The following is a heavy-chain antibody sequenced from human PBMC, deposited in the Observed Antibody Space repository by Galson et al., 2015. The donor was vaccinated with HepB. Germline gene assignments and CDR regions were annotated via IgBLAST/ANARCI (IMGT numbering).Heavy chain of an antibody. D-gene: IGHD5-18*01. V-gene: IGHV3-33*01. Sequence: SLRLSCAASGFGFSSYGMHWVRQAPGKGLEWVAVIWYDGSNKYYADSVKGRFTISRDNSKNTLYLQMNSLRAEDTAVYYCARGYSYGHSGGYFDLWGRGTLVTVSS. CDR1: GFGFSSYG. CDR2: IWYDGSNK. J-gene: IGHJ2*01. CDR3: ARGYSYGHSGGYFDL.